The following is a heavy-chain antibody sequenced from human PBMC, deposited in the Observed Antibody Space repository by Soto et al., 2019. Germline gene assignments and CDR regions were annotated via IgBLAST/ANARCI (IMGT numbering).Heavy chain of an antibody. CDR1: GVTFSNYA. Sequence: GGSLRLSCTVSGVTFSNYAMNWVRQAPGKGLEWVSSLSGSGGTTYCADSVKGRFIISRDNSKNTLYLLMNSLRAEDTALYYCAKQRADYGSGADTFYFDSWGQGALVTVSS. D-gene: IGHD3-10*01. V-gene: IGHV3-23*01. CDR2: LSGSGGTT. J-gene: IGHJ4*02. CDR3: AKQRADYGSGADTFYFDS.